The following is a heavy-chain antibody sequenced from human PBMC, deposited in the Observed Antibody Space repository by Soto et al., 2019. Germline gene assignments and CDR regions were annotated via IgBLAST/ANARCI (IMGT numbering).Heavy chain of an antibody. CDR3: ASYWSYVRSSDI. V-gene: IGHV1-18*01. J-gene: IGHJ3*02. D-gene: IGHD1-26*01. CDR2: ISAYNGNT. Sequence: ASVKVSCKASGYTFTSYGISWVRQAPGQGLEWMGWISAYNGNTNYAQKLQGGVTMTTDTSTSTAYMELRSLRSDDTAVYYCASYWSYVRSSDICGQGIMVTVSS. CDR1: GYTFTSYG.